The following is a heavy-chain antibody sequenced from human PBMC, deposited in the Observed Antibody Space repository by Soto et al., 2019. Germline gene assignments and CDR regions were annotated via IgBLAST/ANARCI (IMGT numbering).Heavy chain of an antibody. Sequence: SETLSLTCSVSGDYIHFGGYYWTWIRHRPGKGLEWMGYIYYTGKTYYNPSLESRLTMSVDRSKNQFSLRLTSVTAADTAAYFCGRDLTSNANCIDPWGQGTLVTVSS. CDR2: IYYTGKT. V-gene: IGHV4-30-4*01. CDR1: GDYIHFGGYY. D-gene: IGHD2-2*01. J-gene: IGHJ5*02. CDR3: GRDLTSNANCIDP.